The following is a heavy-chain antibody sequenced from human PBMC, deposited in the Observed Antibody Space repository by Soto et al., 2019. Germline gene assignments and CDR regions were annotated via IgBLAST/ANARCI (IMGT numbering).Heavy chain of an antibody. CDR3: ASVLAP. J-gene: IGHJ5*02. CDR2: IYHSGRT. Sequence: TLSLTCAVSGASISSGNWWSWVRQSPGKGLEWIGYIYHSGRTYYNPSLKSRVTISEDRSKNQFSLNRGSVAAACAAVNNCASVLAPWGQGTLVTVSS. V-gene: IGHV4-4*02. CDR1: GASISSGNW.